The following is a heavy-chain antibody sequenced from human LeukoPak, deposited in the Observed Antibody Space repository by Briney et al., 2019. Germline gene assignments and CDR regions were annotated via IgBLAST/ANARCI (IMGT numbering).Heavy chain of an antibody. CDR1: GGSISSYY. D-gene: IGHD6-13*01. V-gene: IGHV4-59*01. CDR2: IYYSGST. Sequence: SETLSLTCTVSGGSISSYYWSWIRQPPGKGLEWIGYIYYSGSTNNNPSLKSRVTISVDTSKNQFSLKLSSVTGADRAVYYCARIEEAVDIDSWGQGTLVTVSS. CDR3: ARIEEAVDIDS. J-gene: IGHJ4*02.